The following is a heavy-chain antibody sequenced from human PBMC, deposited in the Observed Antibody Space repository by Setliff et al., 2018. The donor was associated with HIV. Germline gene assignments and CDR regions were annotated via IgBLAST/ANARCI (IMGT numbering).Heavy chain of an antibody. CDR2: IYSSGNT. CDR1: GGPISSSSYY. Sequence: ETLSLTCSVSGGPISSSSYYWGWIRQPPGKGLEWIGNIYSSGNTYYNPSLKSRLTMSVDTSKNQLSLNLSSVTAADTAVYYCARAAYSGTYLWEPATDLWGRGTLVTVSS. D-gene: IGHD1-26*01. J-gene: IGHJ2*01. V-gene: IGHV4-39*01. CDR3: ARAAYSGTYLWEPATDL.